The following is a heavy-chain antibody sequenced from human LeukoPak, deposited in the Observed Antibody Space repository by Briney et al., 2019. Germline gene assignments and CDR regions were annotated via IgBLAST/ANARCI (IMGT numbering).Heavy chain of an antibody. CDR1: GFTFSSYA. J-gene: IGHJ4*02. Sequence: PGGSLRLSCAASGFTFSSYAMSWVRQAPGKGLEWVSAISGSGGSTYYADSVKGRLTISRDNSKNTLYLQMNSLRAEDTAVYYCAKLTYYYDSSGPFDYWGQGTLVTVSS. CDR3: AKLTYYYDSSGPFDY. D-gene: IGHD3-22*01. V-gene: IGHV3-23*01. CDR2: ISGSGGST.